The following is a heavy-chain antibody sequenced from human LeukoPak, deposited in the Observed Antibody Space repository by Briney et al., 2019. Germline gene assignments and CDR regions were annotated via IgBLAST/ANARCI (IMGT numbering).Heavy chain of an antibody. CDR3: ERGPMAAVAFFDY. D-gene: IGHD6-13*01. V-gene: IGHV1-3*01. CDR1: GYTFTNYA. CDR2: INADNGDT. J-gene: IGHJ4*02. Sequence: GASVKVSCKSSGYTFTNYAIHWVRQAPGQRLEWMGWINADNGDTKYLQRFQGRVTITRDTSASTAYMELSSLRYGDTAVFYCERGPMAAVAFFDYWGQGTLVSVPS.